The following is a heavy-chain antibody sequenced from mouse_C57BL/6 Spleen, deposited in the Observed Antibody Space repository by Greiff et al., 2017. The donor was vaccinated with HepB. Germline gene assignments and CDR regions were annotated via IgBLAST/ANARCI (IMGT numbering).Heavy chain of an antibody. CDR1: GFTFSDYY. V-gene: IGHV5-12*01. CDR3: ARNDYDGPPFAY. CDR2: ISNGGGST. J-gene: IGHJ3*01. Sequence: EVKLMESGGGLVQPGGSLKLSCAASGFTFSDYYMYWVRQTPEKRLEWVAYISNGGGSTYYPDTVKGRFTISRDNAKNTLYLQMSRLKSEDTAMYYCARNDYDGPPFAYWGQGTLVTVSA. D-gene: IGHD2-4*01.